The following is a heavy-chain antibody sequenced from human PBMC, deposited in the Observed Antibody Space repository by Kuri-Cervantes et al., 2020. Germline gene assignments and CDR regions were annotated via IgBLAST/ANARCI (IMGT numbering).Heavy chain of an antibody. CDR2: IWYDGSNK. D-gene: IGHD3-22*01. J-gene: IGHJ5*02. CDR1: GFTFSSYG. V-gene: IGHV3-30*02. Sequence: GGSLRLSCAASGFTFSSYGMHWVRQAPGKGLEWVAVIWYDGSNKYYADSVKGRFTISRDNSKNTLYLQMNSLRAEDTAVYYCAKDRDSSGYYGGHWFDPWGQGTLVTVSS. CDR3: AKDRDSSGYYGGHWFDP.